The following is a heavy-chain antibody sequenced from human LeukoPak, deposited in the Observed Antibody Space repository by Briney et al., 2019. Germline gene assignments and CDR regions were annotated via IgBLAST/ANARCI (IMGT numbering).Heavy chain of an antibody. V-gene: IGHV4-30-2*01. CDR1: GGSISSGGYY. CDR2: IYHSGST. CDR3: ARGGYSSSEDY. D-gene: IGHD6-6*01. Sequence: SETLSLTCTVSGGSISSGGYYWSWIRQPPGKGLEWIGYIYHSGSTYYNPSLKSRVTTSVDRSKNQFSLKLSSVTAADTAVYYCARGGYSSSEDYWGQGTLVTVSS. J-gene: IGHJ4*02.